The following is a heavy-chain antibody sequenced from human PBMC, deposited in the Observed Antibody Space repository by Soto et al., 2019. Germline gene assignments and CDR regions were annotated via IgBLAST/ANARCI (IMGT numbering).Heavy chain of an antibody. CDR3: AKTQGWFKYYFDY. D-gene: IGHD2-15*01. J-gene: IGHJ4*02. CDR1: GFTFSSYA. CDR2: ISGNGGST. V-gene: IGHV3-23*01. Sequence: GGSLRLSCAASGFTFSSYAMSWVRQAPGKGLEWVSAISGNGGSTYYADSVKGRFTISRDNSKNTLYLQMNSLRAEDTAVYYCAKTQGWFKYYFDYWGQGTLVTVSS.